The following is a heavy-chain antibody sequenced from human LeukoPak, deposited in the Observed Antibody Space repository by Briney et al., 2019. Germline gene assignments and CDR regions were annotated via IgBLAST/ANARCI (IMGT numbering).Heavy chain of an antibody. J-gene: IGHJ6*03. D-gene: IGHD3-10*01. Sequence: ASVKLSCKASGYTFTGYYMHWVRQAPGQGLEWRGWINPNSVGTNYAQKFQGRVTMTRDTAISTAYMELSRLRSDDTALYYCARRLSGRVVSYGSGSYPYYYSYYMDVSGKGTTVTIAS. V-gene: IGHV1-2*02. CDR3: ARRLSGRVVSYGSGSYPYYYSYYMDV. CDR2: INPNSVGT. CDR1: GYTFTGYY.